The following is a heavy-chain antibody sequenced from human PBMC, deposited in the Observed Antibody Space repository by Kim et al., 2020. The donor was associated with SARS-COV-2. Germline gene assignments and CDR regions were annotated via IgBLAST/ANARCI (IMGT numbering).Heavy chain of an antibody. CDR3: ARDRVATSTMELGY. J-gene: IGHJ4*02. Sequence: ASVKVSCKASGYTFTSYGISWVRQAPGQGLEWMGWISAYNGNTNYAQKLQGRVTMTTDTSTSTAYMELRSLRSDDTAVYYCARDRVATSTMELGYWGQGTLVTVSS. V-gene: IGHV1-18*01. CDR1: GYTFTSYG. CDR2: ISAYNGNT. D-gene: IGHD5-12*01.